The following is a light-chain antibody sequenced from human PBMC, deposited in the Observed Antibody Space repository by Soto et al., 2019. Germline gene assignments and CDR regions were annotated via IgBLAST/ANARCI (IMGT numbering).Light chain of an antibody. Sequence: QSLLAQPASVSGSPGHSSAISCTGTNGDVGGYDYVSWYQQHPDKAPKLMIYEVTKRPSWVSNRFSGSKSGNTASLTISGLQPEDEADYFCSSHTSGSTRVFGSGTKVTVL. CDR3: SSHTSGSTRV. CDR2: EVT. CDR1: NGDVGGYDY. J-gene: IGLJ1*01. V-gene: IGLV2-14*01.